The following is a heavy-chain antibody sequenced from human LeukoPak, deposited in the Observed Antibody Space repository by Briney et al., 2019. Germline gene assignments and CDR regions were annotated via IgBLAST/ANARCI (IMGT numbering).Heavy chain of an antibody. V-gene: IGHV1-2*02. D-gene: IGHD3-22*01. CDR3: AXXXXXXXXSGYPHPHY. CDR2: INPNSGGT. J-gene: IGHJ4*02. CDR1: GYTFTGYY. Sequence: ASVKVSCKASGYTFTGYYMHWVRQAPGQGLEWMGWINPNSGGTNYAQKFQGRVTMTRDTSISTAYMELSRLRSDDTAVYYCAXXXXXXXXSGYPHPHYWGQGTLVTVSS.